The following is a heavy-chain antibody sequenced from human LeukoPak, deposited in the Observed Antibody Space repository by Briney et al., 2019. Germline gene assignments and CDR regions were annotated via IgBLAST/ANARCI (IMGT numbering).Heavy chain of an antibody. Sequence: PSETLSLTCTVSGGSISSYYWSWIRQPPGKGLEWIGYVLNSGRTNLNPSIRSRAMMSVDTSKNQFSLKLSSLTAADTAVYYCAGRQHIVAVTATRGSFDMWGQGTMVTVSS. D-gene: IGHD2-21*02. CDR1: GGSISSYY. CDR3: AGRQHIVAVTATRGSFDM. J-gene: IGHJ3*02. CDR2: VLNSGRT. V-gene: IGHV4-59*01.